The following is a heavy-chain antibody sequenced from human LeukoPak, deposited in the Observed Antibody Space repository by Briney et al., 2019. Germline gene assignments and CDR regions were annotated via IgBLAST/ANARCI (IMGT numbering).Heavy chain of an antibody. D-gene: IGHD2-15*01. CDR2: INSDGSSI. V-gene: IGHV3-74*01. Sequence: GGSLRLSCAASGFTFSSHWMHWVRQAPGKGLVWVSRINSDGSSISYADSVKGRFTISRDNAKNSLYLQMNSLRVEDTAVYYCARDRYFSGAWGQGSLVTVSS. CDR3: ARDRYFSGA. J-gene: IGHJ5*02. CDR1: GFTFSSHW.